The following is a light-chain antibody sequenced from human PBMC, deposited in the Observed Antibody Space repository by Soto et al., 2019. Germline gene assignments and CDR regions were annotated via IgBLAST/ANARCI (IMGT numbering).Light chain of an antibody. J-gene: IGKJ5*01. CDR2: DAS. CDR1: QSINYW. CDR3: QQSYSTPPT. V-gene: IGKV1-39*01. Sequence: DIQMTQSPSTLSASVGDRVNITCRASQSINYWLAWYQQKPGKAPKLLIYDASSLQSGVPSRFSGSGSGTDFTLTISSLQPEDFATYYCQQSYSTPPTFGQGTRLEIK.